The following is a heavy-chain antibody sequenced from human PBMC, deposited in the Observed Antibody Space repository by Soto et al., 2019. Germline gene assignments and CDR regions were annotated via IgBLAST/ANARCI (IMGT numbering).Heavy chain of an antibody. D-gene: IGHD6-13*01. Sequence: GGSLRLSCAASGFTVSSSYLSWVRQAPGKGLEWVSYIYTGGNTYYADSVKGRFSISRDNSQNTLFLQMNSLRAEDTAVYYCAKDQGSSWYEIDYWGQGTLVTVSS. CDR1: GFTVSSSY. CDR2: IYTGGNT. J-gene: IGHJ4*02. CDR3: AKDQGSSWYEIDY. V-gene: IGHV3-66*01.